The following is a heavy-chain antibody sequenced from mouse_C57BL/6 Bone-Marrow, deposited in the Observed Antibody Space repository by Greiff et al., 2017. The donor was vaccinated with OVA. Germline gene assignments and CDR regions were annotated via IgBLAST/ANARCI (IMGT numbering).Heavy chain of an antibody. D-gene: IGHD4-1*01. J-gene: IGHJ2*01. CDR2: ISDGGSYT. CDR3: ARDRLGDY. CDR1: GFTFSSYA. Sequence: EVHLVESGGGLVKPGGSLKLSCAASGFTFSSYAMSWVRQTPEKRLEWVATISDGGSYTYYPDNVKGRFTISRDNAKNNLYLQMSHLKSEDTAMYYCARDRLGDYWGQGTTLTVSS. V-gene: IGHV5-4*01.